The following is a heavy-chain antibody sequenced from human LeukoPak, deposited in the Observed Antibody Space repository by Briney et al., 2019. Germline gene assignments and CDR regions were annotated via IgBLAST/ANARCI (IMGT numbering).Heavy chain of an antibody. J-gene: IGHJ4*02. CDR2: ISSNGDST. V-gene: IGHV3-64D*06. CDR1: GFTFSSCP. D-gene: IGHD2-21*01. Sequence: PGGSLRLSCSASGFTFSSCPMHWVRQTPGKGLEYVPAISSNGDSTYYADSVRGRFTISRDTSKTTLSLQMRSLRAEDAAVYYSVPHIHFSNAYWGRGTLVTVS. CDR3: VPHIHFSNAY.